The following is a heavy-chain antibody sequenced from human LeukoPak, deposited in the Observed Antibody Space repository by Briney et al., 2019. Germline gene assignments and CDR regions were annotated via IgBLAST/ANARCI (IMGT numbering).Heavy chain of an antibody. CDR1: GYTLSGYY. CDR3: ARGSGSYYGSGSYYKTPNAYGMDV. CDR2: IDPNSGGT. Sequence: ASVKVSCKASGYTLSGYYMHWVRQAPGQGLEWMGWIDPNSGGTNYAQKFQGRVTMTRDTSISTAYMELSRLRSDDTAVYYCARGSGSYYGSGSYYKTPNAYGMDVWGQGTTVTVSS. V-gene: IGHV1-2*02. D-gene: IGHD3-10*01. J-gene: IGHJ6*02.